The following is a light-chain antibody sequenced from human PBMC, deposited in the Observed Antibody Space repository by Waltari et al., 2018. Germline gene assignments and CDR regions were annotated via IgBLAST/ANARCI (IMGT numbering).Light chain of an antibody. V-gene: IGLV4-69*01. J-gene: IGLJ3*02. CDR2: VNSAGSH. CDR1: IGYSSNL. CDR3: QTGGHGTWV. Sequence: LVVTQSPSASAPLGASVKLTCTLTIGYSSNLLAWLQQRPEKGPRYLMTVNSAGSHNKGDEMPDRFSGSSSGAERYLTISSLQSDDEADYYCQTGGHGTWVFGGGTTLTVL.